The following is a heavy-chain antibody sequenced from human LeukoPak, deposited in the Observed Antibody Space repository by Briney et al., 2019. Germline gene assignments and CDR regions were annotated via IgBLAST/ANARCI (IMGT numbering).Heavy chain of an antibody. D-gene: IGHD3-22*01. CDR2: IYYSGST. CDR3: ARGRAMIVVVPDY. CDR1: GGSISSSSYY. Sequence: SETLSLTCTVSGGSISSSSYYWGWIRQPPGTGLEWIGSIYYSGSTYYNPSLKSRVTISVDTSKNQFSLKLSSVTAADTAVYYCARGRAMIVVVPDYWGQGTLVTVSS. J-gene: IGHJ4*02. V-gene: IGHV4-39*07.